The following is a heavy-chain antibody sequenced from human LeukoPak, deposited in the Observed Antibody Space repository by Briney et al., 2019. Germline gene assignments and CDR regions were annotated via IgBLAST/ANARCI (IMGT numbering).Heavy chain of an antibody. V-gene: IGHV3-21*01. CDR3: ARGTTYYDILTGYQTQYYFDY. Sequence: GGSLRLSCAASGFTFSSYSMNWVRQAPGKGLEWVSSISSSSSYIYYADSVKGRFTISRDNAKNSLYLQMNSLRAEGTAVYYCARGTTYYDILTGYQTQYYFDYWGQGTLVTVSS. CDR2: ISSSSSYI. J-gene: IGHJ4*02. D-gene: IGHD3-9*01. CDR1: GFTFSSYS.